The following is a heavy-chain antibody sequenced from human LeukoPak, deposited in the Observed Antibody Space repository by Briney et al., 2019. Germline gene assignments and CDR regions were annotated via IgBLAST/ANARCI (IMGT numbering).Heavy chain of an antibody. D-gene: IGHD3-10*01. Sequence: ASVKASGNASEHTVSRYFMHRVRQAPGQGLEWMGRINPNSGGTNYAQKLQGRIAMTRHTSTSTAYMELSRLRSDDTAVYYCTRRESSGSYPGKKLGAFDIWGQGTMVTVSS. V-gene: IGHV1-2*06. CDR2: INPNSGGT. J-gene: IGHJ3*02. CDR1: EHTVSRYF. CDR3: TRRESSGSYPGKKLGAFDI.